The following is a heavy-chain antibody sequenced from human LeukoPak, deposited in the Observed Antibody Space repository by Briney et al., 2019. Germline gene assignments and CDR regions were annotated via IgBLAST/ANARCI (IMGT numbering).Heavy chain of an antibody. CDR3: ARDPDLSGSYPL. V-gene: IGHV3-11*06. J-gene: IGHJ4*02. CDR1: GFTFSDYY. D-gene: IGHD1-26*01. CDR2: ISSSSSYT. Sequence: GGSLRLSRAASGFTFSDYYMSWIRQAPGKGLEWVSYISSSSSYTNYADSVKGRFTISRDNAKNSLYLQMNSLRAEDTAVYYCARDPDLSGSYPLWGQGTLVTVSS.